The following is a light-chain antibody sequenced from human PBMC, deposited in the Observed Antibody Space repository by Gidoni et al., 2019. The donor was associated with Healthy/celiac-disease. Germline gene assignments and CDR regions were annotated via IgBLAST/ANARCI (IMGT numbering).Light chain of an antibody. V-gene: IGKV3-11*01. CDR1: QSVSSY. J-gene: IGKJ5*01. CDR2: DAS. Sequence: EIGLTQSPATLSLSPGERATLSCRASQSVSSYLAWYQQKPGQAPRLLIYDASNRATGIPARFSGSGSGTDFTLTISSLEPEDFAVYYCQQRSNWPPTTFXHXTRLEIK. CDR3: QQRSNWPPTT.